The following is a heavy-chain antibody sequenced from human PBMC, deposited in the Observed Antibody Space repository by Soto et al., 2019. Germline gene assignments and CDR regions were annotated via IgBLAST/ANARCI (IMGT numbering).Heavy chain of an antibody. V-gene: IGHV3-21*01. CDR3: AREDRGVIIE. Sequence: SLSLSCAASGFTFSSYSMNWVRQAPGKGLEWVSSISSSSSYIYYADSVKGRFTISRDNAKNSLYLQMNSLRAEDTAVYYCAREDRGVIIEWGQGTLVTVSS. CDR1: GFTFSSYS. J-gene: IGHJ4*02. D-gene: IGHD3-10*01. CDR2: ISSSSSYI.